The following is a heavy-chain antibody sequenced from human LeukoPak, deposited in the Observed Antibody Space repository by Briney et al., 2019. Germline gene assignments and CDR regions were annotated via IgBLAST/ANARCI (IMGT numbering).Heavy chain of an antibody. Sequence: GASVKVSCKVSGYTLTELSMHWVRQAPGKGLEWMGGFDPEDGETIYAQKFQGRVTMTEDTSTDTAYMELSSLRSEDTAVYYCATRKWSGYDLQGLNPHAYYNWFDPWGQGTLVTVSS. J-gene: IGHJ5*02. CDR2: FDPEDGET. CDR3: ATRKWSGYDLQGLNPHAYYNWFDP. D-gene: IGHD5-12*01. CDR1: GYTLTELS. V-gene: IGHV1-24*01.